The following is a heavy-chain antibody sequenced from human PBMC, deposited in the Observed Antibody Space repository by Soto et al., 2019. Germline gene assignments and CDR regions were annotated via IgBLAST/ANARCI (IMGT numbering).Heavy chain of an antibody. J-gene: IGHJ4*02. CDR1: GYTFTSYD. D-gene: IGHD3-22*01. Sequence: QVQLVQSGAEVKKPGASVKVSCKASGYTFTSYDINWVRQATGQGLEWMGWMNPNSGNTGYAQKFQGRVTMTRNTPXXTXNMELSSLRSEDTAVYYCARVGYYYDSSGYYLSFDYWGQGTLVTVSS. CDR2: MNPNSGNT. CDR3: ARVGYYYDSSGYYLSFDY. V-gene: IGHV1-8*01.